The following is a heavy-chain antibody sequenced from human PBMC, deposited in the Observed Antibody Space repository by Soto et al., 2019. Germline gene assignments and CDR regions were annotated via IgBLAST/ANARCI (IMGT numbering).Heavy chain of an antibody. D-gene: IGHD6-6*01. Sequence: QVQLVQSGAEVKKPGSSVKVSCKASGGTFSSYAINWVRQAPGQGLEWMGRIVPMFGIPNFAPKFQGRVTMTADRSKTTAFMELSRLRSEDTAVYFCASGPYTSSSGGYYYYHMDVWGKGTTVTVSS. CDR3: ASGPYTSSSGGYYYYHMDV. V-gene: IGHV1-69*02. CDR2: IVPMFGIP. CDR1: GGTFSSYA. J-gene: IGHJ6*03.